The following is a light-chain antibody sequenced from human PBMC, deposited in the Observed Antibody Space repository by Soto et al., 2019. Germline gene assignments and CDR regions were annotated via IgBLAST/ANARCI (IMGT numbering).Light chain of an antibody. Sequence: QSVLTQPASVSGSPGQSITISCTGTSSYVGGYNYVSWYQQHPGKAPKLMIYEVSNRPSGGSNRFSGSKSGNTASLTISGLQAEDEADYYCSSYTSSSTRVFGGGTKLTVL. V-gene: IGLV2-14*01. J-gene: IGLJ2*01. CDR1: SSYVGGYNY. CDR2: EVS. CDR3: SSYTSSSTRV.